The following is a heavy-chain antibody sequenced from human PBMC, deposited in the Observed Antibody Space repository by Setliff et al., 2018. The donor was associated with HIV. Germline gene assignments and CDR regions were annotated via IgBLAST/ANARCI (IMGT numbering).Heavy chain of an antibody. Sequence: LSLTCAVYGQSISGYYWSWIRQPPGKGLEYIGSIYYNEKTYYSPSLKSRVTISIDTSKNQFSLNLTSVTAADSAVYYCASRVYYYDSNNFLREEGFDPWGQGTLVTVSS. V-gene: IGHV4-59*05. CDR2: IYYNEKT. J-gene: IGHJ5*02. CDR1: GQSISGYY. D-gene: IGHD3-22*01. CDR3: ASRVYYYDSNNFLREEGFDP.